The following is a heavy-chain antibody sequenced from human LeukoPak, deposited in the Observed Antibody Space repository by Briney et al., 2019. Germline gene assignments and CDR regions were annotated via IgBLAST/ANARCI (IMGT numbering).Heavy chain of an antibody. CDR1: GGSLSSYY. CDR3: ARDKSRTYGSADAFDI. V-gene: IGHV4-4*07. D-gene: IGHD3-10*01. J-gene: IGHJ3*02. Sequence: PSETLSLTCTVSGGSLSSYYWNWLRQPAGKGLEWIGRIYTSGSTNYNPSLKSRVTMSVDTSKNQFSLKLSSVTAADTAVYYCARDKSRTYGSADAFDIWGQGTMVTVSS. CDR2: IYTSGST.